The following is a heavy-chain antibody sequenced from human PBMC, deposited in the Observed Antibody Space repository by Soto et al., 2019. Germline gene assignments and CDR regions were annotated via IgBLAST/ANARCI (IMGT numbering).Heavy chain of an antibody. D-gene: IGHD1-7*01. Sequence: GASVKVSCKVSGYSLTELSIHWVRQAPEKGLEWMGSFDPEDGRTINKQKFQDRVTMTGDTSSDTGYMELSNLRSEDTAIYYCATSLELPLGVDIWGQGTTVTVS. V-gene: IGHV1-24*01. CDR1: GYSLTELS. CDR3: ATSLELPLGVDI. CDR2: FDPEDGRT. J-gene: IGHJ6*02.